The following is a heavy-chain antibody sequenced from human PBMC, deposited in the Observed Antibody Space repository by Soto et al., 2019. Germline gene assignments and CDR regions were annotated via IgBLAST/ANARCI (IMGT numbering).Heavy chain of an antibody. CDR2: IYDSGSN. Sequence: SETLSLTCTVSGGSISSGDYYWSWIRQPPGKGLEWIGYIYDSGSNYYNPSLKSRVTISVYTSKNQFSLKLSSVTAADTAVYYCARGAGYFDYWGQGTLVTVSS. J-gene: IGHJ4*02. CDR1: GGSISSGDYY. CDR3: ARGAGYFDY. V-gene: IGHV4-30-4*01.